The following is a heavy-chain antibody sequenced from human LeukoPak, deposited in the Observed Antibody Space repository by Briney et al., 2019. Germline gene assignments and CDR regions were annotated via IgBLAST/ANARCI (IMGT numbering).Heavy chain of an antibody. D-gene: IGHD4-11*01. CDR3: ARDPGHSNYINDY. V-gene: IGHV3-74*01. J-gene: IGHJ4*02. CDR2: ISSDGTNT. CDR1: GFTFSNYW. Sequence: QPGGSLRLSCAASGFTFSNYWMHWVRQSPGKGLVWVSRISSDGTNTNYADSVKGRFTISRDNAENTLYLQMTSLRAEDTAVYYCARDPGHSNYINDYWGQGTLVTVSS.